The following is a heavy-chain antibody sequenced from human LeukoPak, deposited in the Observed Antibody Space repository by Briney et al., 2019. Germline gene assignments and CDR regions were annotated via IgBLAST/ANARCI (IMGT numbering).Heavy chain of an antibody. Sequence: GGSLRLSCAASGFTFSSYEMIWVSQAPGKGLEWVSYISSSGSTIYYADSVKGRFTISRDNAKNSLYLRMNSLRAEDTAVYYCAELGITMIGGVWGKGTTVTVSS. CDR1: GFTFSSYE. CDR2: ISSSGSTI. D-gene: IGHD3-10*02. CDR3: AELGITMIGGV. V-gene: IGHV3-48*03. J-gene: IGHJ6*04.